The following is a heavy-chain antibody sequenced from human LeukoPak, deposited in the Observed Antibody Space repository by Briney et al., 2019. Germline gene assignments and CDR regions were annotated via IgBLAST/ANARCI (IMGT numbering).Heavy chain of an antibody. Sequence: PGGSLRLSCAGSGFSFSTYWMSWVRQAPGKGLEWVANIKQDGSGKYYVDSVKGRFTISRDNAKNSLYLQMNSLRVEDTAVYYCARHGDGFYHGMDVWGQGTTVTVSS. CDR3: ARHGDGFYHGMDV. CDR1: GFSFSTYW. CDR2: IKQDGSGK. V-gene: IGHV3-7*04. D-gene: IGHD4-17*01. J-gene: IGHJ6*01.